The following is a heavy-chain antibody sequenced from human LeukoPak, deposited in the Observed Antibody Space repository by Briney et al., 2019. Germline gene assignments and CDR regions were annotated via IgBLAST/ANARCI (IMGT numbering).Heavy chain of an antibody. CDR3: ARGNGAVDY. Sequence: ASVKVSCKASGYTFTSYGISWVRQAPGQGLEWMGGIIPIFGTANYAQKFQGRVTITTDESTSTAYMELSSLRSEDTAVYYCARGNGAVDYWGQGTLVTVSS. V-gene: IGHV1-69*05. J-gene: IGHJ4*02. D-gene: IGHD1-26*01. CDR1: GYTFTSYG. CDR2: IIPIFGTA.